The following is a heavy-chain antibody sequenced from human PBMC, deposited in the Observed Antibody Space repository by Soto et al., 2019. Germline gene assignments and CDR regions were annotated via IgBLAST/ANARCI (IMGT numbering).Heavy chain of an antibody. CDR1: GFTFDDYA. D-gene: IGHD5-18*01. CDR3: AKYLGIQTHPYYFDY. Sequence: GGSLRLSCAASGFTFDDYAMHWVRQAPGKGLEWVSGISWNSGSIGYADSVKGRFTISRDNAKNSLYLQMNSLRAEDKALYYCAKYLGIQTHPYYFDYRGQRTLVTVSS. J-gene: IGHJ4*02. CDR2: ISWNSGSI. V-gene: IGHV3-9*01.